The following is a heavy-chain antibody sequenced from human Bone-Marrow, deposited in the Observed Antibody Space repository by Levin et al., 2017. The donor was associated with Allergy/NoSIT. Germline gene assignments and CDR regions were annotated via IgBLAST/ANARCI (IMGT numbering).Heavy chain of an antibody. CDR2: VYSATTGSST. V-gene: IGHV3-66*01. CDR3: VRGPGGKGFDY. CDR1: GFSVSGFS. Sequence: GGSLRLSCAVSGFSVSGFSMNWVRQAPGKGPEWVSVVYSATTGSSTYYADSVKGRATISRDNSKNTLSLQMYSLRVEDTAIYYCVRGPGGKGFDYWGQGTLVTVSS. J-gene: IGHJ4*02. D-gene: IGHD4-23*01.